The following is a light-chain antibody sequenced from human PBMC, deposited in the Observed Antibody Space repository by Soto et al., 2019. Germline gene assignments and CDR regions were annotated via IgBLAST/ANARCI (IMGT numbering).Light chain of an antibody. CDR3: QQYGSSPQK. CDR1: QSVSSSY. CDR2: GAS. V-gene: IGKV3-20*01. Sequence: ETELTQSPGTLSLSPGQRATLSCRASQSVSSSYLAWYQQKPGQAPRLLIYGASSRATGIPDRFSGSGSGTDFTLTISRLEPEDFAVYYCQQYGSSPQKFGQGTRWIS. J-gene: IGKJ1*01.